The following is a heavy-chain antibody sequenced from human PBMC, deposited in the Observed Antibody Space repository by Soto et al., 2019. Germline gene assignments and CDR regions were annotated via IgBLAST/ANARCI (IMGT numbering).Heavy chain of an antibody. D-gene: IGHD2-15*01. CDR3: ARSQGGSSSLDIYYYYYYGMDV. J-gene: IGHJ6*02. Sequence: QVQLVQSGAEVKKPGSSVKVSCKAPGGTFSTYAISWVRRAPGQGLEWMGGVIPIFGTPKYAQKFQGRVTITADESTSTGYMELRSRRSEDTAVYYCARSQGGSSSLDIYYYYYYGMDVWGQGTTVTVSS. CDR2: VIPIFGTP. CDR1: GGTFSTYA. V-gene: IGHV1-69*01.